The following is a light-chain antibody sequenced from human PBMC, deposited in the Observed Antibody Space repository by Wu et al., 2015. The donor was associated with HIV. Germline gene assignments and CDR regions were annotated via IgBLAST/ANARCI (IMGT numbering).Light chain of an antibody. Sequence: EIVLTQSPGTLSLSPGERATLSCRASQSISSNYLAWYQQKPGQAPRLLISGASNRATDVPLRFSGSGSGTEFSLTISSLQSEDFAVYYCQSYSHWPPLVTFGPGTRVDLK. J-gene: IGKJ3*01. V-gene: IGKV3-15*01. CDR2: GAS. CDR3: QSYSHWPPLVT. CDR1: QSISSN.